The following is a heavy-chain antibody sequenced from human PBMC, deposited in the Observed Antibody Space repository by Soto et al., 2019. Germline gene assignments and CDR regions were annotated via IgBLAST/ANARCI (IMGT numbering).Heavy chain of an antibody. CDR1: GYSFTSYW. J-gene: IGHJ6*02. CDR2: IDPSDSYT. V-gene: IGHV5-10-1*01. D-gene: IGHD3-3*01. CDR3: APSGFWSGYYPHYYGMVV. Sequence: GESLKISCKGSGYSFTSYWISWVRQMPGKGLEWMGRIDPSDSYTNYSPSFQGHVTISADKSISTAYLQWSSLEASDTAMYYCAPSGFWSGYYPHYYGMVVWGRGTTVTVSS.